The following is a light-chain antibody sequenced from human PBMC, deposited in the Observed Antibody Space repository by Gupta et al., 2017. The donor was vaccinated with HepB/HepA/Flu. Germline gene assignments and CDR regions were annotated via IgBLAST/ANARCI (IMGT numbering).Light chain of an antibody. CDR2: GAS. CDR3: QQYGSSPLT. V-gene: IGKV3-20*01. J-gene: IGKJ4*01. CDR1: QSVSSSY. Sequence: EIVLTQSPGTPSLSPGESATLSCRASQSVSSSYLAWYQQTPGQAPRLLIYGASSRATGIPDRFSGSGSGIDFTLTISRLEPEDFAVYYCQQYGSSPLTFGGGTKVDI.